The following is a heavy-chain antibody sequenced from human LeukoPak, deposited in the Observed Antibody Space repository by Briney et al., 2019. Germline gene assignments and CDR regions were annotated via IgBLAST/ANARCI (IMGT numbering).Heavy chain of an antibody. D-gene: IGHD1-1*01. V-gene: IGHV4-59*01. CDR3: ARVEMYNWNDGYSDI. CDR1: GGSFSNYY. Sequence: LETLSLTCTVSGGSFSNYYWSWIRHPPGEGLECIGSIYNSGSTNYNASLKSRVTISADTSKNHFSLKVSSVTAADTAVYYCARVEMYNWNDGYSDIWGQATMVTVSS. CDR2: IYNSGST. J-gene: IGHJ3*02.